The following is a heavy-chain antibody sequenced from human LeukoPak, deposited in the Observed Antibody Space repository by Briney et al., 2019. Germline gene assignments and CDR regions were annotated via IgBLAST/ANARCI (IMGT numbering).Heavy chain of an antibody. Sequence: PGGSLRLSCATSGFSFSSYAMSWVRQAPGKGLEWVSAMSSSDDGRYYAASVRGRFTISRDTSRSTLYLQMNSLRAEDMAVYYCAREKVAATNPLFTRPNYYMDVWGKGTTVTVSS. CDR1: GFSFSSYA. CDR3: AREKVAATNPLFTRPNYYMDV. CDR2: MSSSDDGR. D-gene: IGHD6-19*01. V-gene: IGHV3-23*01. J-gene: IGHJ6*03.